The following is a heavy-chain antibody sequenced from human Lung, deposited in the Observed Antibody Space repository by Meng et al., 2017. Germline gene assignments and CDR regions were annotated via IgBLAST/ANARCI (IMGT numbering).Heavy chain of an antibody. Sequence: QGQSQESGPRLLKPSQTLSLTCTVSGGSISSSNYYWSWIRQPPGKGLEWSGHIYNSGSTYYNPSLKSRITISVDTSQSNLSLKLSSVTAADSAVYYCARGPTTMAHDFDYWGQGTLVTVSS. V-gene: IGHV4-30-4*01. CDR2: IYNSGST. CDR1: GGSISSSNYY. J-gene: IGHJ4*02. D-gene: IGHD4-11*01. CDR3: ARGPTTMAHDFDY.